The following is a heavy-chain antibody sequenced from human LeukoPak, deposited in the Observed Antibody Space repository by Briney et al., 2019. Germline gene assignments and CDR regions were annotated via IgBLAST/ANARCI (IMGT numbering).Heavy chain of an antibody. V-gene: IGHV4-59*01. CDR2: IYYSGST. J-gene: IGHJ4*02. Sequence: SETLSLTCTISGDSIIGYYWSWIRQSPGKSLEWIGYIYYSGSTHYNPSLESRVTISQDTSKTQFFLSLRSVTAADTAVYYCARALSGSHVTDYWGQGILVTVSS. CDR1: GDSIIGYY. D-gene: IGHD5-12*01. CDR3: ARALSGSHVTDY.